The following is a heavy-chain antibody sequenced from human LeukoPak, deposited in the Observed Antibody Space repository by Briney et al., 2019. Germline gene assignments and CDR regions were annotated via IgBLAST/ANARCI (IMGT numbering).Heavy chain of an antibody. D-gene: IGHD6-19*01. J-gene: IGHJ4*02. CDR2: ISGGGEST. CDR3: AKGKYSSGGVPDY. Sequence: GGSLRLSCVASEFTFSSHAMNWVRQAPGKGLEWVSSISGGGESTYYADSVKGRFTVSRDNSKNTLYLQINSLRGEDTAVYYCAKGKYSSGGVPDYWGQGTLVTVSS. CDR1: EFTFSSHA. V-gene: IGHV3-23*01.